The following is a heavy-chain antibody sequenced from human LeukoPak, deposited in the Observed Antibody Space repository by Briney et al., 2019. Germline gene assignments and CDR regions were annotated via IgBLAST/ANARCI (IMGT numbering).Heavy chain of an antibody. CDR1: GFTFSSYS. J-gene: IGHJ5*02. Sequence: GGSLRLSCAASGFTFSSYSMNWVRQAPGKGLEWVSSISSSSSYIYYAGSVKGRFTISRDNAKNSLYLQMNSLRAEDTAVYYCARGSIAAAGTGWFDPWGQGTLVTVSS. CDR2: ISSSSSYI. D-gene: IGHD6-13*01. CDR3: ARGSIAAAGTGWFDP. V-gene: IGHV3-21*01.